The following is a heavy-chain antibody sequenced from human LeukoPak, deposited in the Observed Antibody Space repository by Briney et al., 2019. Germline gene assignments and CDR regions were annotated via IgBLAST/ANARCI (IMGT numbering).Heavy chain of an antibody. D-gene: IGHD6-13*01. Sequence: GSLRLSCAASGFTVSSNYMTWARQAPGKGLEWVSVIYSGGSTYYADSVKGRFTISRDNSKNTLYLQMNSLRAEDTAVYYCARDYGSSWPHFDYWGQGTLVTVSS. J-gene: IGHJ4*02. CDR3: ARDYGSSWPHFDY. V-gene: IGHV3-53*01. CDR2: IYSGGST. CDR1: GFTVSSNY.